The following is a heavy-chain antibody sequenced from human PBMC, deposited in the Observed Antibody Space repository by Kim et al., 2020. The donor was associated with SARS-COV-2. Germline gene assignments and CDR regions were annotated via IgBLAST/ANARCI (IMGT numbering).Heavy chain of an antibody. CDR2: IYTSGST. CDR1: GGSISSYY. J-gene: IGHJ6*03. CDR3: ARDRVRYCSSTSCFGLDGYYYYYYMDV. D-gene: IGHD2-2*01. V-gene: IGHV4-4*07. Sequence: SETLSLTCTVSGGSISSYYWSWIRQPAGKGLEWIGRIYTSGSTNYNPSLKSRVTMSVDTSKNQFSLKLSSVTAADTAVYYCARDRVRYCSSTSCFGLDGYYYYYYMDVWGKGTTVTVSS.